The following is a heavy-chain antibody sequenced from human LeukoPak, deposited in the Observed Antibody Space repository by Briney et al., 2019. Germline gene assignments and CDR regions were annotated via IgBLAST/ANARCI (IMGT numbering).Heavy chain of an antibody. Sequence: GGSLRLSCAASGFTFSSYDMHWVRQPTGRGLEWVSAIGSEGETYYAGSVKGRFTISRENAKQSLYLQMNSLRVGDTAVYYCARASGWGMDVRGQGTTVTVSS. CDR1: GFTFSSYD. V-gene: IGHV3-13*04. CDR2: IGSEGET. J-gene: IGHJ6*02. CDR3: ARASGWGMDV. D-gene: IGHD3-10*01.